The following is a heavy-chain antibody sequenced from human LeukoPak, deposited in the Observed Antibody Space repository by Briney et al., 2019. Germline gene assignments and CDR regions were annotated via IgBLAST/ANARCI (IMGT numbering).Heavy chain of an antibody. CDR1: GFTFSSYA. CDR2: ISGSGGST. V-gene: IGHV3-23*01. CDR3: AKDPPRVVVVPAASFDP. J-gene: IGHJ5*02. D-gene: IGHD2-2*01. Sequence: GGSLRLSCAASGFTFSSYAMSWVRQAPGKGLEWVSAISGSGGSTYYADSVKGRFTISRDNSKNTLYLQMNSLRAEDTAVYYCAKDPPRVVVVPAASFDPWGQGTLVTVSS.